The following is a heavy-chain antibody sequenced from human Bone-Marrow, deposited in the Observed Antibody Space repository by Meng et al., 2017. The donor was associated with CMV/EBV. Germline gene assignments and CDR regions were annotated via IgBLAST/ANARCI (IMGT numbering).Heavy chain of an antibody. V-gene: IGHV3-21*01. Sequence: GGSLRLSCAASGFTFSSYAMSWVRQAPGRGLEWVSSISSSSSDIHYVDSLRGRFTISRDNAKNSLYLQMNSLRAEDTAVYYCARDWFHSIFDYWGQGARVTGSS. J-gene: IGHJ4*02. CDR3: ARDWFHSIFDY. D-gene: IGHD3-10*01. CDR1: GFTFSSYA. CDR2: ISSSSSDI.